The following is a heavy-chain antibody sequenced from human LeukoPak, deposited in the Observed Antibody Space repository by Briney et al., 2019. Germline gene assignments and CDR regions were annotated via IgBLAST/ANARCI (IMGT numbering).Heavy chain of an antibody. V-gene: IGHV3-21*01. Sequence: GGSLRLSCAASGFTFSSYSMNWVRQAPGKGLEWVSSIGSSSSYIYYADSVKGRFTISRDNAKNSLYLQMNSLRAEDTAVYYCARGLSVAGMGKDYWGQGTLVTVSS. CDR2: IGSSSSYI. J-gene: IGHJ4*02. D-gene: IGHD6-19*01. CDR1: GFTFSSYS. CDR3: ARGLSVAGMGKDY.